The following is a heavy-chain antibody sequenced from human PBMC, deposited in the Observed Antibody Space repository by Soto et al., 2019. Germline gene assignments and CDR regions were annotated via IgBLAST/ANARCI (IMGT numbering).Heavy chain of an antibody. CDR3: ARHKYCSSTSCYDGYYYYYYMDV. Sequence: SETLSLTCTVSGGSISSYYWSWIRQPPGKGLEWIGYIYYSGSTNYNPSLKSRVTISVDTSKNQFSLKLISVTAADTAVYYCARHKYCSSTSCYDGYYYYYYMDVWGKGTTVTVSS. CDR2: IYYSGST. J-gene: IGHJ6*03. CDR1: GGSISSYY. V-gene: IGHV4-59*08. D-gene: IGHD2-2*01.